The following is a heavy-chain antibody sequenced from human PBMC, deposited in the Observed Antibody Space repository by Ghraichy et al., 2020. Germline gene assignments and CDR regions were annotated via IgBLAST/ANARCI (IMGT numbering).Heavy chain of an antibody. CDR2: IYYSGST. CDR1: GGSISSYY. J-gene: IGHJ5*02. CDR3: ARDMTYYDFWSGYSHKTNWFDP. D-gene: IGHD3-3*01. Sequence: SETLSLTCTVSGGSISSYYWSWIRQPPGKGLEWIGYIYYSGSTNYNPSLKSRVTISVDTSKNQFSLKLSSVTAANTAVYYCARDMTYYDFWSGYSHKTNWFDPWSQGTLVTVSS. V-gene: IGHV4-59*01.